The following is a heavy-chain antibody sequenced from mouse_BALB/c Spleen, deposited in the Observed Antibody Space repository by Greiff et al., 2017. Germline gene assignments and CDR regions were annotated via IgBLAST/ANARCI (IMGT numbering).Heavy chain of an antibody. CDR2: ISSGGSYT. CDR1: GFTFSSYA. CDR3: ARRAYYGSSYYYAMDY. D-gene: IGHD1-1*01. J-gene: IGHJ4*01. V-gene: IGHV5-9-3*01. Sequence: DVKLVESGGGLVKPGGSLKLSCAASGFTFSSYAMSWVRQTPEKRLEWVATISSGGSYTYYPDSVKGRFTISRDNAKNTLYLQMSSLRSEDTAMYYCARRAYYGSSYYYAMDYWGQGTSVTVSA.